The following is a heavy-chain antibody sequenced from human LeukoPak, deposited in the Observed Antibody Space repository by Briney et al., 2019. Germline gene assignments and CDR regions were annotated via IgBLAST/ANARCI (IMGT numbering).Heavy chain of an antibody. CDR3: ASNAGYSGYDYRDAFDI. Sequence: GGSLRLSCAASGFTFSSYSMTWVRQAPGKGLEWVSYISSSSSTIYYADSVKGRFTISRDNAKNSLYLQMNSLRDEDTAVYYCASNAGYSGYDYRDAFDIWGQGTMVTVSS. CDR1: GFTFSSYS. J-gene: IGHJ3*02. V-gene: IGHV3-48*02. D-gene: IGHD5-12*01. CDR2: ISSSSSTI.